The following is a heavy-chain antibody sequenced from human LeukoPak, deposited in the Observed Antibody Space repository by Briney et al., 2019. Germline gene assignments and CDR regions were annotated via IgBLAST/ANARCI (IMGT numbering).Heavy chain of an antibody. J-gene: IGHJ4*02. CDR1: GFPFSNHG. D-gene: IGHD6-19*01. CDR2: IWGDGSDK. CDR3: AKATYIAVAVHFDY. Sequence: GGSLRLSCVASGFPFSNHGMHWVRQAPGKGLEWVASIWGDGSDKYSADSVRGRFTISRDNSKNTLYLQMNSLRAEDTAVYYCAKATYIAVAVHFDYWGQGTLVTVSS. V-gene: IGHV3-33*06.